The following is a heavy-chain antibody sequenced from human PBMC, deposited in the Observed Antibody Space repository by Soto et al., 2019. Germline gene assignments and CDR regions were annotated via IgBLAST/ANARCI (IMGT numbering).Heavy chain of an antibody. CDR3: ARDGYGDYESNWFDP. CDR2: ISANNGNT. D-gene: IGHD4-17*01. Sequence: QVQLVQSGAEVKKPGASVKVSCKASGYTFTSYDINWVRQAPGQGLEWMGWISANNGNTHYAQKFQGRVTMTTETSTSTAYMELRSLRSDDTAVYYCARDGYGDYESNWFDPWGQGTLVTVSS. CDR1: GYTFTSYD. J-gene: IGHJ5*02. V-gene: IGHV1-18*01.